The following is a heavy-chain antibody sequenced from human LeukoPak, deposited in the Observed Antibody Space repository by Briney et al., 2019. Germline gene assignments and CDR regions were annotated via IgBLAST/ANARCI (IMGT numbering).Heavy chain of an antibody. Sequence: GGSLRLSCAPSGLTFSTYAMSWVRQPPGKGLEWVSSISGSGGVTYHADSVKGRFSISRDNSQKMPYLQMNSLRAEDTAVYYCAKGNTMIVVVSDYWGQGTLVTVSS. CDR1: GLTFSTYA. CDR2: ISGSGGVT. CDR3: AKGNTMIVVVSDY. D-gene: IGHD3-22*01. J-gene: IGHJ4*02. V-gene: IGHV3-23*01.